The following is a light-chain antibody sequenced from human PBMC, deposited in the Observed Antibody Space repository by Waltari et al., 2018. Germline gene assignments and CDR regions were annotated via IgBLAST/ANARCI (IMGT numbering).Light chain of an antibody. CDR3: QQXXSSPGT. CDR2: GAS. Sequence: EIVLXXXPGTLSLSPGESATLSCRASQSVSSSYLAGYQQKPGQAPRLLTYGASSRATXIPDRXSGSGSGTDFTLXXXRLXPEXXAVYYXQQXXSSPGTXXXXTKVEIK. V-gene: IGKV3-20*01. CDR1: QSVSSSY. J-gene: IGKJ1*01.